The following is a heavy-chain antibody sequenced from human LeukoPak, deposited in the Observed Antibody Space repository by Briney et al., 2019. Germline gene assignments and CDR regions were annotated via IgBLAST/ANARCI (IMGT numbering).Heavy chain of an antibody. J-gene: IGHJ4*02. CDR3: ARIYGDYVIY. V-gene: IGHV4-61*02. Sequence: SETLSLTCTVSGGSISSGSYYWSWIRQPAGKGLEWIGRIYTSGSTNYNPSLKSRVTISVDTSKNQFSLKLSSITAADAAVYYCARIYGDYVIYWGQGTLVTVSS. D-gene: IGHD4-17*01. CDR2: IYTSGST. CDR1: GGSISSGSYY.